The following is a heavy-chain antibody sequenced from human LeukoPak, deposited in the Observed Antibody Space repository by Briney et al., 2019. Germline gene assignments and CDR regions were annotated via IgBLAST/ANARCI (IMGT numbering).Heavy chain of an antibody. CDR1: GGSITNTNY. Sequence: SETLSLTCGVSGGSITNTNYWTWVRQPPGKGLGWIGEVNLQGSTNYNPSLMGRVAIAVDTSENHISLQLTSVTAADTAVYYCAREGGPYRPLDYSGQGTLVTVSS. V-gene: IGHV4-4*02. CDR3: AREGGPYRPLDY. CDR2: VNLQGST. J-gene: IGHJ4*02.